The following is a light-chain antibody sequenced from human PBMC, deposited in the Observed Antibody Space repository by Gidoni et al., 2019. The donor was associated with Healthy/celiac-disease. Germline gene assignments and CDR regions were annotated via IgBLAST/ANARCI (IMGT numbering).Light chain of an antibody. CDR3: AAWDDSLSGVV. J-gene: IGLJ2*01. CDR1: SSNIGSNY. V-gene: IGLV1-47*01. CDR2: RKN. Sequence: QSVLTQPPSASGPPGQRVTISCSGSSSNIGSNYVYWYQQLPGTAPKLLIYRKNQRPSGVPDRFSGSKSGTAASLAISGLRSEDEADYYCAAWDDSLSGVVFGGGTKLTVL.